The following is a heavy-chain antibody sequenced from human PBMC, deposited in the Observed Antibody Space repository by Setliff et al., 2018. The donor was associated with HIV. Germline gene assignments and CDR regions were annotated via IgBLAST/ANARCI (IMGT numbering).Heavy chain of an antibody. CDR1: GASVSSGGHY. J-gene: IGHJ6*02. Sequence: SETLSLTCTVSGASVSSGGHYWSWIRQYPVKGLEWIGHIYYNGRTLFNPALGTRLNMSVDTSENQFSLHLNSVTAADTAVYYCVRERRRSPLSYGLDVWGQGTTVTVSS. V-gene: IGHV4-31*03. CDR3: VRERRRSPLSYGLDV. CDR2: IYYNGRT.